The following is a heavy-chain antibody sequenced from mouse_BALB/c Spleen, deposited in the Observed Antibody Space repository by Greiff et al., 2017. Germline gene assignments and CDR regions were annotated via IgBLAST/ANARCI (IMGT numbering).Heavy chain of an antibody. Sequence: EVKLVESGGGLVQPKGSLKLSCAASGFTFNTYAMNWVRQAPGKGLEWVARIRSKSNNYATYYADSVKDRFTISRDDSQSMLYLQMNNLKTEDTAMYYCLRQGYGNNWYFDVWGAGTTVTVSS. CDR1: GFTFNTYA. V-gene: IGHV10-1*02. D-gene: IGHD2-1*01. CDR2: IRSKSNNYAT. J-gene: IGHJ1*01. CDR3: LRQGYGNNWYFDV.